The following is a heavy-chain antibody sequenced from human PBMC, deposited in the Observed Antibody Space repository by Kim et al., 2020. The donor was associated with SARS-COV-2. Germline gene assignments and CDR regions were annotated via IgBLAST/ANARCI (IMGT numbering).Heavy chain of an antibody. V-gene: IGHV3-23*01. J-gene: IGHJ4*02. CDR3: TRRGGFYY. Sequence: GGSLRLSCAASGFTFSNYAMSWVRQAPGKGLEWVSDISGSGDSTNYADSVKGRFTISRDNSKNTLYLQMNSLRAEETAVYYCTRRGGFYYWGQGTLVTVSS. CDR1: GFTFSNYA. CDR2: ISGSGDST. D-gene: IGHD3-10*01.